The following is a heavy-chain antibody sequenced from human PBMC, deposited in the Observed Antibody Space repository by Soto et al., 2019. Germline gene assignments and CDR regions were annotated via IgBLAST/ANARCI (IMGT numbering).Heavy chain of an antibody. CDR2: VYYSGST. J-gene: IGHJ4*02. D-gene: IGHD6-13*01. CDR1: GGSISDYY. Sequence: PSETLSLTCTVSGGSISDYYWTWIRQPPGKGLEWIGYVYYSGSTSYNPSLQSRVTISVDTSKNQFSLMLKSVTAADTAVYYCARRTWSSWCFDYRALRTPVTVSS. V-gene: IGHV4-59*08. CDR3: ARRTWSSWCFDY.